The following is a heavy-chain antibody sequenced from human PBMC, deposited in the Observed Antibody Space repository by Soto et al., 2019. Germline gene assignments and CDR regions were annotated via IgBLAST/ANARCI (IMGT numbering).Heavy chain of an antibody. CDR3: ARGGGVGVAGSAAFDM. CDR1: GYPVTAYY. CDR2: INPATGPA. V-gene: IGHV1-2*02. J-gene: IGHJ3*02. D-gene: IGHD6-19*01. Sequence: QLHLVQSGAVVKKPGASVTVSCSASGYPVTAYYMHWVRQAPGRGLGWMGGINPATGPAKYTHTFQGRVTMTRDKSKSTVFMELSGLTAEDTAVFYCARGGGVGVAGSAAFDMWGQGTLVTVSS.